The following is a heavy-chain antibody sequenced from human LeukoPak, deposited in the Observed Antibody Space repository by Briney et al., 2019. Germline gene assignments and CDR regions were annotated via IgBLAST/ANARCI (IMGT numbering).Heavy chain of an antibody. J-gene: IGHJ4*02. Sequence: PGGSLRLSCAASGFTLSTYNMKWVRQAPRKGLEWVSSISTSSSYIYYADSVKGRFTISRGNARNSLYLQMNSLRAEDTAVYYCAKVGGYSYGYFDYWGQGTLVTVSS. CDR2: ISTSSSYI. CDR3: AKVGGYSYGYFDY. CDR1: GFTLSTYN. V-gene: IGHV3-21*04. D-gene: IGHD5-18*01.